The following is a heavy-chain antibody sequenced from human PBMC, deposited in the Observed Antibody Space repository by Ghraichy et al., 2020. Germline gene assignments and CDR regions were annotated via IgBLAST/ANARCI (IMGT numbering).Heavy chain of an antibody. V-gene: IGHV6-1*01. Sequence: SQTLSLTCAISGDSVSSNSAAWNWIRQSPSRGLEWLGRTYYRSRWYTDYAVSVKSRITINSDTSKNRFSLQLNSVNAEDTAVYYCTRDFGKMDVWGKGTTVTVSS. J-gene: IGHJ6*04. CDR3: TRDFGKMDV. CDR2: TYYRSRWYT. D-gene: IGHD3-3*01. CDR1: GDSVSSNSAA.